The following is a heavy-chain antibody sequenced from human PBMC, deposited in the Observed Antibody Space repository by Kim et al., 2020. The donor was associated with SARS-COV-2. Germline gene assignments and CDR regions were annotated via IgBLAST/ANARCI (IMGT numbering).Heavy chain of an antibody. CDR2: IIPILGIA. Sequence: SVKVSCKASGGTFSSYAISWVRQAPGQGLEWMGRIIPILGIANYAQKFQGRFTITADKSTSTAYMELSSLRSEDTAVYYCARDRGIVVVPAAMRYFDYWGQGTLVTVSS. J-gene: IGHJ4*02. V-gene: IGHV1-69*04. CDR3: ARDRGIVVVPAAMRYFDY. CDR1: GGTFSSYA. D-gene: IGHD2-2*01.